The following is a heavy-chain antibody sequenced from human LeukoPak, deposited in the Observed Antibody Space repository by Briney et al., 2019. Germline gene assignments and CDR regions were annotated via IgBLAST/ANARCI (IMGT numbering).Heavy chain of an antibody. CDR1: GDSVSSKSAA. D-gene: IGHD2-2*02. J-gene: IGHJ4*02. CDR2: TYYRSKWYN. Sequence: SQTLSLTCAISGDSVSSKSAAWNWIRQSPSRGLEWLGRTYYRSKWYNDYAVSVKCRITINPDTSKNQFSLQLNSVTPEDTAVYYCARGGYCSSTSCYTRLHYWGQGTLVTVSS. V-gene: IGHV6-1*01. CDR3: ARGGYCSSTSCYTRLHY.